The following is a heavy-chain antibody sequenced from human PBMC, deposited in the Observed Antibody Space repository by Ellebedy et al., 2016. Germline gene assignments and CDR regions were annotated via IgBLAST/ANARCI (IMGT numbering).Heavy chain of an antibody. CDR2: INTDGSEK. CDR3: ATSDYYDSSGLVYFDY. J-gene: IGHJ4*02. Sequence: GESLKISCAASGFTFRAFWMSWVRQGPGKGLEWVANINTDGSEKNYVDAVKGRFTISRDNSKNTLFLQLNSLRAEDTAVYYCATSDYYDSSGLVYFDYWGQGTLVTVSS. CDR1: GFTFRAFW. V-gene: IGHV3-7*03. D-gene: IGHD3-22*01.